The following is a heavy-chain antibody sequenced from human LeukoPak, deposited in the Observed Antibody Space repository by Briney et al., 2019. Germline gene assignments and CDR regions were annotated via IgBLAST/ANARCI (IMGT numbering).Heavy chain of an antibody. CDR2: ISGSGGST. CDR3: AKGGSTSSREGKHVRFLEWLSSWYFDY. Sequence: GGSLRLSCAASGFTFSSYAMSWVRQAPGKGVEGVSAISGSGGSTYYADSVKGRFTISTDNSKNTLYLQMTSLRAEDTAVYYCAKGGSTSSREGKHVRFLEWLSSWYFDYWGQGTLVTVSS. J-gene: IGHJ4*02. V-gene: IGHV3-23*01. CDR1: GFTFSSYA. D-gene: IGHD3-3*01.